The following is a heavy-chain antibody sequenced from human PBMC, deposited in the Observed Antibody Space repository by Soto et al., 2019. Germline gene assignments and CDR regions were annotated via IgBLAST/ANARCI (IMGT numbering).Heavy chain of an antibody. Sequence: XGPTLVNPTQTLTLTCTFSWFSLTTYGVGVCCIRQPPGKALEWLALIFWNDDERYRPSLKSRLTITKDTSKNQVVFKMTNMDPVDTATYFCVHTDYSYEPFADWARGTLVTVSS. J-gene: IGHJ4*02. CDR3: VHTDYSYEPFAD. CDR2: IFWNDDE. V-gene: IGHV2-5*01. CDR1: WFSLTTYGVG. D-gene: IGHD5-18*01.